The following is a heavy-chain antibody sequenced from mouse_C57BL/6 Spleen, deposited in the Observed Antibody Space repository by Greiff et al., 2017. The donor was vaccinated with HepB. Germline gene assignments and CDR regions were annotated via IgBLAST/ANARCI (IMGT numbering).Heavy chain of an antibody. V-gene: IGHV1-63*01. Sequence: VQLQQSGAELVRPGTSVKMSCKASGYTFTNYWIGWAKQRPGHGLEWIGDIYPGGGYTNYNEKFKGKATLTADKSSSTAYMQFSSLTSEDSAIYYCARSVDYYGSSSNGYFDVWGTGTTVTVSS. J-gene: IGHJ1*03. CDR1: GYTFTNYW. D-gene: IGHD1-1*01. CDR2: IYPGGGYT. CDR3: ARSVDYYGSSSNGYFDV.